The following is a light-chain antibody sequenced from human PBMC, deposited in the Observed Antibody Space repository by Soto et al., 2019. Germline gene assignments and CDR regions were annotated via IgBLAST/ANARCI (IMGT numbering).Light chain of an antibody. CDR1: QSVSRSY. CDR3: QLYGNSPP. J-gene: IGKJ5*01. V-gene: IGKV3-20*01. Sequence: EIVLTQSPGTLSLSPGDRATLSCRASQSVSRSYLGWYQQKPGQAPRLLILGASTRATGIPARFSGSGSGTEFTLSISSLQSEDFAVYYCQLYGNSPPFGQGTRLEIK. CDR2: GAS.